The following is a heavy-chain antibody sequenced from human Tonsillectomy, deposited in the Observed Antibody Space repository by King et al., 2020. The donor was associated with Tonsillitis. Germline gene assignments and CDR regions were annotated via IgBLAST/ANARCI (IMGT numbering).Heavy chain of an antibody. CDR3: ARDALSFMIVLSDSYYYMDV. J-gene: IGHJ6*03. D-gene: IGHD3-22*01. CDR1: GYTFTSYG. Sequence: QLVQSGAEVKKPGASVKVSCKASGYTFTSYGIIWVRQAPGQGLEWMGWISGYNGNTNYAQKFQGRVTMTTDTSTNTAYMELRSLRSDDTAVYFCARDALSFMIVLSDSYYYMDVWGKGTTVTVSS. CDR2: ISGYNGNT. V-gene: IGHV1-18*01.